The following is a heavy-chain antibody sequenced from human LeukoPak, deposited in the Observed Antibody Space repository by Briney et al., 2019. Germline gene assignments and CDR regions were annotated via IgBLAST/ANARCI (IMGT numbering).Heavy chain of an antibody. V-gene: IGHV3-21*01. D-gene: IGHD6-13*01. J-gene: IGHJ4*02. CDR1: GFTFSSYS. CDR2: ISGSSSYI. CDR3: ARARVQQQLVWYFDY. Sequence: GGSLRLSCAASGFTFSSYSMNWVRQAPGKGLEWVSSISGSSSYIFYADSVKGRFTISRDNAKNSLYLQMNSLRAEDTAVYYCARARVQQQLVWYFDYWGQGTLVTVSS.